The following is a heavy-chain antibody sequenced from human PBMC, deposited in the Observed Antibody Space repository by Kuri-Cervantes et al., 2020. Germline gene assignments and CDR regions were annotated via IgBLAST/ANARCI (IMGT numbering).Heavy chain of an antibody. Sequence: ASVKVSCKASGYTFTGYYMHWVRQATGQGLEWMGWMNPNSGNTGYAQKLQGRVTMTRNTSISTAYMELSSLRSEDTAVYYCARHKELDAFDIWGQGTMVTVSS. D-gene: IGHD1-7*01. CDR2: MNPNSGNT. CDR3: ARHKELDAFDI. V-gene: IGHV1-8*02. J-gene: IGHJ3*02. CDR1: GYTFTGYY.